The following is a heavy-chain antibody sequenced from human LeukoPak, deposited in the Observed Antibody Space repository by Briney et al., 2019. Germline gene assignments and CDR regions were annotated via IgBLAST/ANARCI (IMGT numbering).Heavy chain of an antibody. D-gene: IGHD3-3*01. CDR3: ARTILFLEWFHRGAAPYFDY. CDR2: ISYDGSNK. CDR1: GFTFSSYA. Sequence: GGSLRLSCAASGFTFSSYAMHWVRQAPGKGLEWVAVISYDGSNKYYADSVKGRFTISRDNSKNTLYLQMNSLRAEDTAVYYCARTILFLEWFHRGAAPYFDYRGQGTLSTVSS. J-gene: IGHJ4*02. V-gene: IGHV3-30-3*01.